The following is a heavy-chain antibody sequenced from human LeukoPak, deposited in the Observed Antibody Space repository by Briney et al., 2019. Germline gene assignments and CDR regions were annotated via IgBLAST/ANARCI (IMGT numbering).Heavy chain of an antibody. CDR2: IHYSGST. CDR1: GGSISNYY. J-gene: IGHJ3*01. CDR3: TRRVWATTISRDAFDL. V-gene: IGHV4-59*01. D-gene: IGHD1-26*01. Sequence: SETLSLTCTVSGGSISNYYWSWIRQPPGKGLEWIGHIHYSGSTSYSPSLKSRVTMSVDTSKNQFSLKLNSVTAADTALYYCTRRVWATTISRDAFDLWGQGTMVTVSS.